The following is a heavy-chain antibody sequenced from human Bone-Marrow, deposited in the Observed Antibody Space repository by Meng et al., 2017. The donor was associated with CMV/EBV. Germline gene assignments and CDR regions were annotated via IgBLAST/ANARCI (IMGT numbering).Heavy chain of an antibody. CDR3: ARASYDFWSGYYLYYYYYYGMDV. V-gene: IGHV1-18*01. CDR2: ISAYYGNT. Sequence: ASVKVSCKASGYTFNRYGFSWVRQAPGQGLEWMGWISAYYGNTNYAQKLQGRVTMTRNTSISTAYMELSSLRSEDTAVYYCARASYDFWSGYYLYYYYYYGMDVWGQGTTVTVSS. J-gene: IGHJ6*02. D-gene: IGHD3-3*01. CDR1: GYTFNRYG.